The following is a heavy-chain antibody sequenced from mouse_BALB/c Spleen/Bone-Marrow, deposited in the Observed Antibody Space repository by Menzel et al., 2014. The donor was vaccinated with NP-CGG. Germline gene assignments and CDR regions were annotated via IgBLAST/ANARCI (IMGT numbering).Heavy chain of an antibody. CDR3: ARHSGSTSYYYTMDY. CDR1: GFTFSSFA. CDR2: ISSGGSYT. D-gene: IGHD1-1*01. V-gene: IGHV5-9-3*01. J-gene: IGHJ4*01. Sequence: EVQLVESGGGLVKPGGSLKLSCAASGFTFSSFAMPWVRQTPEKRLEWVATISSGGSYTYYPDSVKGRFTISRDNAKNTPYLQMSSLRSEDTAMYYCARHSGSTSYYYTMDYWGQGTSVTISS.